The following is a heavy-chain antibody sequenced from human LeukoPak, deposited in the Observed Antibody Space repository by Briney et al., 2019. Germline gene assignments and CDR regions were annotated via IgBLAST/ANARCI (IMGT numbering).Heavy chain of an antibody. V-gene: IGHV3-48*03. CDR3: ARDSPEYSSPDGFDY. D-gene: IGHD6-6*01. J-gene: IGHJ4*02. Sequence: PGGSPRLSCAASGFTFSSYEMNWVRQAPGKGLKWVSYISSGGGAIYYADSVRGRFTISRDNAKNSLHLQMNSLRAEDTAVYYCARDSPEYSSPDGFDYWGQGTLVTVSS. CDR1: GFTFSSYE. CDR2: ISSGGGAI.